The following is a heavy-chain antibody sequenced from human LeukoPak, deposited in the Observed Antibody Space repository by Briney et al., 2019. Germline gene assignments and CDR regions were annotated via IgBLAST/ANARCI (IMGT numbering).Heavy chain of an antibody. J-gene: IGHJ4*02. CDR2: IRYDGNNK. V-gene: IGHV3-30*02. D-gene: IGHD3-10*01. Sequence: GGSLRLSCAASGFTFSSYGMHWVRQAPGKGLEGVAFIRYDGNNKYYADSVKGRFTISRDNSKNTLYVQMNSLRAEDTAVYYCAKSRSSGSYCDYWGQGTVVTVSS. CDR1: GFTFSSYG. CDR3: AKSRSSGSYCDY.